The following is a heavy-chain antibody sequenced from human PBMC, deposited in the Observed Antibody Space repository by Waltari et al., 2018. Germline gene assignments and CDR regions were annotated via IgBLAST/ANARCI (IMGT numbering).Heavy chain of an antibody. CDR2: ISSTGSYI. CDR1: AFTFRSYS. J-gene: IGHJ6*02. V-gene: IGHV3-21*01. CDR3: ARDWRNLGMDV. Sequence: EVQLAESGGGLVKPGGSLRLSCAASAFTFRSYSMNWVRQAPGKGLEWVSSISSTGSYIKYANQVEGRFTISRDNAKNAVYLQMTSLRDEDTALYYCARDWRNLGMDVWGQGTTVTVSS. D-gene: IGHD3-3*01.